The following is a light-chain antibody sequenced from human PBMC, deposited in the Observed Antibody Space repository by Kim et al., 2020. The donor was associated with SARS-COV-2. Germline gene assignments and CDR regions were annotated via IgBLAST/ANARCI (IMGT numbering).Light chain of an antibody. J-gene: IGLJ2*01. CDR3: QSYDSSPRV. CDR2: GNS. V-gene: IGLV1-40*01. Sequence: PGRRVTISCTGSSSNIGAGYDVHWYQQLPGTAPKLLIYGNSNRPSGVPDRFSGSKSGTSASLAITGLQAEDEADYYCQSYDSSPRVFGGGTQLTVL. CDR1: SSNIGAGYD.